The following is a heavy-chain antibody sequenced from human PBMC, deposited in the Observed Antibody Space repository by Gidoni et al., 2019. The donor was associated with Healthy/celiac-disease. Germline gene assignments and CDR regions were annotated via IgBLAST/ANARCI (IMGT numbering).Heavy chain of an antibody. CDR2: ISSSSSYI. CDR3: ARVGYTAIDY. Sequence: EVQLVESGGGLVKPGGSLRLSCAASGFTFSSYSMNWVRQAPGKGLEWVASISSSSSYIYYADSVKGRCTISRDNAKNSLYLQMNSLRAEDTAVYYCARVGYTAIDYWGQGTLVTVSS. CDR1: GFTFSSYS. J-gene: IGHJ4*02. D-gene: IGHD5-18*01. V-gene: IGHV3-21*01.